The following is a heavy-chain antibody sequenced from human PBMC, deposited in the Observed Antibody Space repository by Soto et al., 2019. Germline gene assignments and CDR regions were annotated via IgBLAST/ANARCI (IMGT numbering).Heavy chain of an antibody. Sequence: QVQLVQSGAEVRKPGSSVKVSCKAPGGTFSTYIISWVRQAPGQGLEWMGRIIPIPDITNYAQKFQGRVTVTADRSTSTAYMGLTSLKSEGTAVYYCARDRITTRGDAFDLWGQGTMVAVSS. V-gene: IGHV1-69*08. D-gene: IGHD3-3*01. J-gene: IGHJ3*01. CDR1: GGTFSTYI. CDR3: ARDRITTRGDAFDL. CDR2: IIPIPDIT.